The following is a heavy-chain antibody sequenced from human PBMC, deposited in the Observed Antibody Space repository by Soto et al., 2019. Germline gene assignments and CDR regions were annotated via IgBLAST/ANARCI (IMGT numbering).Heavy chain of an antibody. CDR1: GFIFSGYA. CDR3: SKETSAYEIDY. J-gene: IGHJ4*02. CDR2: ISYDGNTK. V-gene: IGHV3-30-3*01. Sequence: QVQLVESGGGVVQPGRSLRLSCAASGFIFSGYAMHWVRQAPGKGLEWVAVISYDGNTKYYAESVKGRFTVSRDNSKNMLYVQMNNLSAEDTAIYYCSKETSAYEIDYWGQGTLVTVSS. D-gene: IGHD5-12*01.